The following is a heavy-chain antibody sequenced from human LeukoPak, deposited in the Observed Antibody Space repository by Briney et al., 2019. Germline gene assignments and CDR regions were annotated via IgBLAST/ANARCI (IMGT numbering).Heavy chain of an antibody. CDR3: ARGQNIVVVPAAIYAHDAFDI. CDR1: GYTFTSYD. J-gene: IGHJ3*02. Sequence: RASVKVSCTASGYTFTSYDINWVRQATGQGLEWMGWMNPNSGNTGYAQKFQGRVTMTRNTSISTAYMELSSLRSEDTAVCYCARGQNIVVVPAAIYAHDAFDIWGQGTMVTVSS. V-gene: IGHV1-8*01. D-gene: IGHD2-2*02. CDR2: MNPNSGNT.